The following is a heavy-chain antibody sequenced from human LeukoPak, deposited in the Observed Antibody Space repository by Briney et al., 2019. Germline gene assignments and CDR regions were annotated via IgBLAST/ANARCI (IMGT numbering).Heavy chain of an antibody. CDR1: GGSFSGYY. CDR2: INHSGST. V-gene: IGHV4-34*01. D-gene: IGHD3-10*01. CDR3: ARVNAYYYGSGSKIFDY. Sequence: SETLSLTCAVYGGSFSGYYWSWIRQPPGKGLEWIGEINHSGSTNYNPSLKSRVTISVDTSKNQFSLKLSSVTAADTAVYYCARVNAYYYGSGSKIFDYWSQGTLVTVSS. J-gene: IGHJ4*02.